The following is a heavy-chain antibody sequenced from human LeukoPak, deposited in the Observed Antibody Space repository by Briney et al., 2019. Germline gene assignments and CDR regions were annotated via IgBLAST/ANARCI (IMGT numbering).Heavy chain of an antibody. Sequence: SETLSLTCTVSGGSVSSGSYYWSWIRQPPGKGLEWIGYIYYSGSTNHNPSLKSRVTISVDTSKNQFSLKLSSVTAADTAVYYCARELRYYDSSGYNYFDYWGQGTLVTVSS. D-gene: IGHD3-22*01. V-gene: IGHV4-61*01. CDR3: ARELRYYDSSGYNYFDY. CDR1: GGSVSSGSYY. CDR2: IYYSGST. J-gene: IGHJ4*02.